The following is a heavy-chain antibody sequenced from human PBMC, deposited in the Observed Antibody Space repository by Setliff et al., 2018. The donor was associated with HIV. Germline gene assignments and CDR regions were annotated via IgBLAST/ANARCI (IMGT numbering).Heavy chain of an antibody. CDR3: ARDQRLPGVQPPYWYFDL. Sequence: PSETLSLTCAVFGESFSNYHWNWFRQPPGGGLEWIGEINNSGSTDYNSSLKSRVTISVDTSKKQFSLEMTSLTAADTAVYYCARDQRLPGVQPPYWYFDLWGRGTLVTVSS. J-gene: IGHJ2*01. CDR1: GESFSNYH. D-gene: IGHD2-2*01. V-gene: IGHV4-34*01. CDR2: INNSGST.